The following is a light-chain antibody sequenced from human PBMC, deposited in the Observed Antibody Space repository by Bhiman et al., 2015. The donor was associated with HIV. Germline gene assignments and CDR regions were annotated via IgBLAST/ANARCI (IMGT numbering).Light chain of an antibody. Sequence: QPVLTQSPSASASLGASVKLTCTLNSGHSTYSIAWHQQQPEKGPRYLMKLNSDGSHKKGDGIPDRFSGSSSGADRYLTISSLQSEDEADYYCQTWDTGIGVFGGGTKLTV. CDR1: SGHSTYS. V-gene: IGLV4-69*01. J-gene: IGLJ3*02. CDR2: LNSDGSH. CDR3: QTWDTGIGV.